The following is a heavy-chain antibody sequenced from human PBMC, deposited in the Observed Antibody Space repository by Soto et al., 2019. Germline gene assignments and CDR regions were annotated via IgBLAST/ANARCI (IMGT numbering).Heavy chain of an antibody. CDR2: ITPMFGTP. CDR3: ARDGTLYDSSAYYYLY. Sequence: SVKVSCKASGGTFSRYTITWVRQAPGQGLEWMGGITPMFGTPNYAQKFQGRVTITADESTSTAYMELSSLRPEDTAMYYCARDGTLYDSSAYYYLYWGQGTLVTVSS. J-gene: IGHJ4*02. V-gene: IGHV1-69*13. CDR1: GGTFSRYT. D-gene: IGHD3-22*01.